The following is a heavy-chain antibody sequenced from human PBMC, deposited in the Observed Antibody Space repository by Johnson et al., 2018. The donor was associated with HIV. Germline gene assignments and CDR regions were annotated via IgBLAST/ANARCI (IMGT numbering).Heavy chain of an antibody. J-gene: IGHJ3*02. CDR3: ARGKAWIQSWDDAFDI. CDR1: GFTFSSYA. CDR2: ISYDGTKN. Sequence: QVQLVESVGGVVQPGRSLRLSCAASGFTFSSYAMHWVRQAPGKGLEWVAVISYDGTKNYYADSVKGRFTMSRDNSKNTIYLQTNSLRREDTAVYYCARGKAWIQSWDDAFDIWGQGTVVTVSS. V-gene: IGHV3-30-3*01. D-gene: IGHD5-18*01.